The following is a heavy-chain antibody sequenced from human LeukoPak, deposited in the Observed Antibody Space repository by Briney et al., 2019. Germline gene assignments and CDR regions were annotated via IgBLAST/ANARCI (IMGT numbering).Heavy chain of an antibody. D-gene: IGHD3-10*01. CDR2: IKSDGSRT. CDR1: GFTFSNYW. J-gene: IGHJ5*02. V-gene: IGHV3-74*01. CDR3: AKDALLWFGENNWFDP. Sequence: GGSLRLSCAASGFTFSNYWMHWVRQAPGKGLVWISRIKSDGSRTDYADSVKGRFTISRDNSKNTLYLQMNSLRAEDTAVYYCAKDALLWFGENNWFDPWGQGTLVTVSS.